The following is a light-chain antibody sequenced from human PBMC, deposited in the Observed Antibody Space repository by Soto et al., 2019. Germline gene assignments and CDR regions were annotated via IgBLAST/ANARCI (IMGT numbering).Light chain of an antibody. Sequence: MLMSQSAATLSVSSGDTAPLSSRPSQSVSSNFLAWYQHKPGQAPRLLIYLTSNRAAGIPARFSGSGSETDFTLTISDVEPEDFAVYYCHQRQSWPRTFGQGTKVDI. V-gene: IGKV3-11*01. CDR1: QSVSSN. CDR3: HQRQSWPRT. CDR2: LTS. J-gene: IGKJ1*01.